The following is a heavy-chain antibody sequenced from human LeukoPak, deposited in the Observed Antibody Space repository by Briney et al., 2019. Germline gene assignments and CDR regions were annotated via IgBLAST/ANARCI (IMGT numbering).Heavy chain of an antibody. CDR3: AKEYTGTFSPFPFYFDN. D-gene: IGHD1-26*01. Sequence: PGGSLRLSCAASGFTFSSYGMSWVRQAPGKGLEWVSAISGSGGSTYYADSVKGRFTISRDNSKNTLYLQMNSLRAEDTAVYYCAKEYTGTFSPFPFYFDNWGQGTLVTVSS. CDR2: ISGSGGST. CDR1: GFTFSSYG. V-gene: IGHV3-23*01. J-gene: IGHJ4*02.